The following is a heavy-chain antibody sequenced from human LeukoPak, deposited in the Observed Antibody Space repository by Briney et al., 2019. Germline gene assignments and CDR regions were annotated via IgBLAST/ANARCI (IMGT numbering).Heavy chain of an antibody. CDR3: ASQIPGDWFDP. Sequence: SETLSLTCTVSGGSISSYYWSWIRQPPGKGLEWIGYIYYSGSTNYNPSLKSRVTISVDTSKNQFSLKLSSVTAADTAVYYCASQIPGDWFDPWGQGTLVTVSS. CDR1: GGSISSYY. CDR2: IYYSGST. J-gene: IGHJ5*02. V-gene: IGHV4-59*08. D-gene: IGHD2-21*01.